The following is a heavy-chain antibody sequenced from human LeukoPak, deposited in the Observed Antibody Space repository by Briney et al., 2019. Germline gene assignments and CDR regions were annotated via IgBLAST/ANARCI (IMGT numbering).Heavy chain of an antibody. CDR1: GFTFSSYA. CDR3: ARTVDTSMVYYFDY. V-gene: IGHV3-23*01. CDR2: ISGSGDNT. D-gene: IGHD5-18*01. J-gene: IGHJ4*02. Sequence: GGSLRLSCAASGFTFSSYAMSWVRQAPGKGLEWVSGISGSGDNTYYADSVKGRFTISRDNSKNTLYLQMNSLRAEDTAVYDCARTVDTSMVYYFDYWGQGTLVTVSS.